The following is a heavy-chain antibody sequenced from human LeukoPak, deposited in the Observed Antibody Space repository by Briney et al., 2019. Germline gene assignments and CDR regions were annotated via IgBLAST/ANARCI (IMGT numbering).Heavy chain of an antibody. Sequence: PSETLSLTCSVSGGSISSSNWWRWGRQPPGEGLEWMGEIYHNGGTTYNRSLERRVTISVDKTTSQFSLKLSSFASADTAVYYCERTPTKRVTEDYSSQR. CDR1: GGSISSSNW. V-gene: IGHV4-4*02. CDR3: ERTPTKRVTEDY. CDR2: IYHNGGT. J-gene: IGHJ4*02. D-gene: IGHD5-18*01.